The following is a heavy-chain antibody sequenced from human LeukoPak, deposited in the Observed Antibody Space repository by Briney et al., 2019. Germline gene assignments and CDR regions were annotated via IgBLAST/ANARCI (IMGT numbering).Heavy chain of an antibody. D-gene: IGHD6-13*01. CDR3: AKVRDYSSSRSFDY. V-gene: IGHV3-30*02. Sequence: PGGSLRLPCAASGFTFSSYGLHWVRQAPGKGLEWVAFIRYDGSNKYYADSVKGRFTISRDNSKNTLYLQMNSLRAEDTAVYYCAKVRDYSSSRSFDYWGQGTLVTVSS. J-gene: IGHJ4*02. CDR2: IRYDGSNK. CDR1: GFTFSSYG.